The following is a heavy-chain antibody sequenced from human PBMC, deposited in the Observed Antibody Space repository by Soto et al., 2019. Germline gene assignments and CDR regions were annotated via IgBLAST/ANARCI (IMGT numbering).Heavy chain of an antibody. V-gene: IGHV3-49*04. CDR3: SRNLIANY. D-gene: IGHD2-21*01. J-gene: IGHJ4*02. Sequence: GGSLRLSCTTSGFTFGDYAMSWVRQAPGKGLEWVGFIRSKAYSATTEYAASVKGRFTISRDDSKSIAYLQMNSLQTEDTAVHFCSRNLIANYWGQGTLVTVSS. CDR2: IRSKAYSATT. CDR1: GFTFGDYA.